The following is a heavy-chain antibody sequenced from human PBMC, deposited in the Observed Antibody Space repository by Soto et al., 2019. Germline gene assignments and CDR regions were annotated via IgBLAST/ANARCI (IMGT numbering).Heavy chain of an antibody. V-gene: IGHV5-10-1*01. Sequence: GESLKISCKGSGYSFTSYWISWVRQMPGKGLEWMGRIDPSDSYTNYSPSSQGHVTISADKSISTAYLQWSSLKASDTAMYYCASRLYYYYGMDVWGQGTTVTVSS. CDR2: IDPSDSYT. CDR3: ASRLYYYYGMDV. D-gene: IGHD4-17*01. CDR1: GYSFTSYW. J-gene: IGHJ6*02.